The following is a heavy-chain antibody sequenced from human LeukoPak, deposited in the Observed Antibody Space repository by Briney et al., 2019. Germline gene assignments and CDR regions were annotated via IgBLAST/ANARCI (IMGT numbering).Heavy chain of an antibody. CDR1: GGTFSSYA. CDR3: ASSSFVYDFWSGYPYWFDP. Sequence: SVKVSCKASGGTFSSYAISWVRQAPGQGLEWMGGIIPIFGTANYAQKFQGRVTITADKSTSTAYMELSSLRFEDTAVYYCASSSFVYDFWSGYPYWFDPWGQGTLVTVSS. CDR2: IIPIFGTA. J-gene: IGHJ5*02. V-gene: IGHV1-69*06. D-gene: IGHD3-3*01.